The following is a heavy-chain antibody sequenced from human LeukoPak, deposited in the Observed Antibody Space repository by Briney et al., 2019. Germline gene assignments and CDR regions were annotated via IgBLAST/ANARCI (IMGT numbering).Heavy chain of an antibody. D-gene: IGHD4-11*01. CDR3: ARGLQYHEPLYFDS. CDR1: GFTFSSYE. CDR2: ISSSSTYI. Sequence: GGSLRLSCAASGFTFSSYEMNWVRQAPGEGLEWVSSISSSSTYISYPDSAKGRFTISRDNAKNSLYLQMNSLRDEDSVVYYCARGLQYHEPLYFDSWGQGTLVTVSS. V-gene: IGHV3-21*01. J-gene: IGHJ4*02.